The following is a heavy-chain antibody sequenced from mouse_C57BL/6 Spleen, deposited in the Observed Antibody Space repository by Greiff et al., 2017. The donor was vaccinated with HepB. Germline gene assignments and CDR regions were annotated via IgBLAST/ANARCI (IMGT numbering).Heavy chain of an antibody. D-gene: IGHD3-2*02. CDR2: IYPRSGNT. Sequence: VQLQQSGAELARPGASVKLSCKASGYTFTSYGISWVKQRTGQGLEWIGEIYPRSGNTYYNEKFKGKATLTADKSSSTAYMELRSLTSEDSAVYFCARRGAQATGDYWGQGTTLTVSS. CDR1: GYTFTSYG. CDR3: ARRGAQATGDY. V-gene: IGHV1-81*01. J-gene: IGHJ2*01.